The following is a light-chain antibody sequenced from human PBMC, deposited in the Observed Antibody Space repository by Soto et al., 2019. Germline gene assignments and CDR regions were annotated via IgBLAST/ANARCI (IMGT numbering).Light chain of an antibody. CDR1: QSVGGTF. V-gene: IGKV3-11*01. CDR2: GAS. CDR3: QQRSNWPPFT. Sequence: MVLTRSPGTGSWWPGEGGTRAGRGIQSVGGTFLAWYQQKGGQAPRLLIHGASNRATGIPDRFSGSGSGTDFTLTISSLEPEDFAVYYCQQRSNWPPFTFGQGTRLEIK. J-gene: IGKJ5*01.